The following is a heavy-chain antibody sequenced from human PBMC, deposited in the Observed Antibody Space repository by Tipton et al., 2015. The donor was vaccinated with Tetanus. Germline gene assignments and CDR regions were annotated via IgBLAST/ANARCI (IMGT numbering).Heavy chain of an antibody. CDR1: GGSINSVNYY. Sequence: LRLSCTVSGGSINSVNYYWSWIRQPPGKGLEWIGYVFHSGSTKYNPSLKSRVTISVDTSKNQFSLRLSSVTAADTAVYYCARGGLCVGPACAGISPLLDVWGRGTLVTVSS. CDR2: VFHSGST. CDR3: ARGGLCVGPACAGISPLLDV. V-gene: IGHV4-61*01. J-gene: IGHJ2*01. D-gene: IGHD2-15*01.